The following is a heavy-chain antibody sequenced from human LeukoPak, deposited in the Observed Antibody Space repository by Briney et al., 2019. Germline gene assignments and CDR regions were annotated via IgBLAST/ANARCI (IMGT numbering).Heavy chain of an antibody. Sequence: SGGSLRLSCAASGFTVSSNYMSWVRQAPGKGLEWVLVIYSGGSTYFFDSVKGRFTISRDNSKNTLYLQMNSLRAEDTAVYYCASGRGWAAYSFDYRGQGTLVTVSS. J-gene: IGHJ4*02. CDR3: ASGRGWAAYSFDY. D-gene: IGHD6-19*01. V-gene: IGHV3-53*01. CDR2: IYSGGST. CDR1: GFTVSSNY.